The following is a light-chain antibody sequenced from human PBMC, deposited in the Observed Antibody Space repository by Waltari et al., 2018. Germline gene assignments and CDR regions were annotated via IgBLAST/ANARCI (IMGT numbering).Light chain of an antibody. Sequence: QSALTQPASVSGSPGQSITISCTGTSSDVGSYNLVSWYQQHPGKAPKLMIYEGSKRPSGVSTRFSCSKSGNTASLRISGLQAEDEADYYCCSYAGSSTFEVFGGGTKLTVL. CDR2: EGS. J-gene: IGLJ2*01. V-gene: IGLV2-23*03. CDR1: SSDVGSYNL. CDR3: CSYAGSSTFEV.